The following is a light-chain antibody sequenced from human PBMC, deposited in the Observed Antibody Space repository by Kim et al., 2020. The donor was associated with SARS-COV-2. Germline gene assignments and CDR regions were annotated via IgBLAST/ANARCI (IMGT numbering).Light chain of an antibody. CDR2: AAS. CDR1: QGVGGS. Sequence: DIQLTQSPSFLSASVGDRVTITCRASQGVGGSLGWYQQRPGKAPKLLIYAASTLQSGVPSRFSGSGSETEFTLTISSLQPEDFATYYCQQLYYYPLTFGGGTKVDIK. J-gene: IGKJ4*01. V-gene: IGKV1-9*01. CDR3: QQLYYYPLT.